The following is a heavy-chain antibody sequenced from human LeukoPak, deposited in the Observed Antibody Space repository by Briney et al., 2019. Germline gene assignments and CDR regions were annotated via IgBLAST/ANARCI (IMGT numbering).Heavy chain of an antibody. D-gene: IGHD2-21*02. CDR2: IYSSGST. Sequence: PSETLSLTCAVSGGSISSYYWSWLRQPPGKGLEWIGYIYSSGSTNYNPSLKSRITISVDTSKNQFSLKLSSVTAADTAVYYCARFAYCGGHCWYYFDYWGQGSLVTVSS. V-gene: IGHV4-59*01. CDR1: GGSISSYY. J-gene: IGHJ4*02. CDR3: ARFAYCGGHCWYYFDY.